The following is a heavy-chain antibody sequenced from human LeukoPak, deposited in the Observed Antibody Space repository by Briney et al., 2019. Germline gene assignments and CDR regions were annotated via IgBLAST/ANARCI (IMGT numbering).Heavy chain of an antibody. V-gene: IGHV1-69*06. J-gene: IGHJ5*02. CDR1: GGTFSSYA. CDR3: ARDLGPRFGELST. Sequence: ASVKVSCKASGGTFSSYAISWVRQAPGQGLEWMGGIIPIFGTANYAQKFQGRITITADKSTSTAYMELRSLRSDDTAVYYCARDLGPRFGELSTWGQGTLVTVSS. CDR2: IIPIFGTA. D-gene: IGHD3-10*01.